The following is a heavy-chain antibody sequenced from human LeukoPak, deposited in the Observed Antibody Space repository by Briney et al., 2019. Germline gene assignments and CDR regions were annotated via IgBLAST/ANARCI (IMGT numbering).Heavy chain of an antibody. Sequence: ASVKVSCKASGYTFTSYGISWVRQTPGQGLEWMGWISAYNGNTNYAQKLQGRVTMTTDTSTSTAYMELRSLRSDDTAVYYCARGDITMNHNYFDYWGQGTLVTVSS. CDR1: GYTFTSYG. CDR3: ARGDITMNHNYFDY. J-gene: IGHJ4*02. V-gene: IGHV1-18*01. D-gene: IGHD3-22*01. CDR2: ISAYNGNT.